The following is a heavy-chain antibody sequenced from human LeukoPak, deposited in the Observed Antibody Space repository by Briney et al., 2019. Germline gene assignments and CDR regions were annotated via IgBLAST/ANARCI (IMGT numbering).Heavy chain of an antibody. J-gene: IGHJ4*02. V-gene: IGHV3-74*01. CDR2: INGDGSST. CDR3: ARDKGYSSDC. D-gene: IGHD2-15*01. CDR1: GFSIKNYW. Sequence: PGGSLRLSCAASGFSIKNYWMHWVRQGPGKGLVWVSQINGDGSSTTYADSVKGRFTISRDDAKNTVYLQMDTLGADATAVYYCARDKGYSSDCWGQGTLVTVSS.